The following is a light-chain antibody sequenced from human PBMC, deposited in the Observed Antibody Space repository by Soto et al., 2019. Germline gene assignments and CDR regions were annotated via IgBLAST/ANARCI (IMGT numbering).Light chain of an antibody. CDR1: QSISNY. CDR2: DTT. CDR3: QQRGSWPQYT. V-gene: IGKV3-11*01. Sequence: EIVLTQSPGTMSLSPGERATLSCRASQSISNYLAWYQQKPGQAPRLLIYDTTNRATGIPARFSGSGSGPDFTLPITGLEPEDFAVYYCQQRGSWPQYTFRGATTVDI. J-gene: IGKJ4*01.